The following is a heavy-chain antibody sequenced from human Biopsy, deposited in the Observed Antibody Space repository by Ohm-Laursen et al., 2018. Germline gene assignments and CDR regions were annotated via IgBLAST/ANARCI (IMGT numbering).Heavy chain of an antibody. CDR3: ARTPILIVSAGLVYRHRRHLQGMDV. CDR2: VDWDDYK. D-gene: IGHD6-13*01. V-gene: IGHV2-70*11. CDR1: GFSLSARGMC. Sequence: TQTFTLTYSFQGFSLSARGMCVSWIRQAPGKALEWLARVDWDDYKDYSASLQTKLSISKDTSNDQVVLTVNNVDPADTATYYCARTPILIVSAGLVYRHRRHLQGMDVWGQGIAVTVS. J-gene: IGHJ6*02.